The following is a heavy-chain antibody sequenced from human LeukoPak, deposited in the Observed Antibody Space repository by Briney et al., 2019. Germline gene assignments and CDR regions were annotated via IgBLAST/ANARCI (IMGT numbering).Heavy chain of an antibody. CDR1: GYTFTSYY. D-gene: IGHD3-22*01. Sequence: ASVKVSCKTSGYTFTSYYMHWVRQAPGQGLEWMGIINPSGGSTSYAQKFQGRVTMTRDTSTSTVYMELSSLRSEDTAVYYCARVWGYYDRSGYGDFDYWGQGTLVTVSS. CDR3: ARVWGYYDRSGYGDFDY. CDR2: INPSGGST. V-gene: IGHV1-46*01. J-gene: IGHJ4*02.